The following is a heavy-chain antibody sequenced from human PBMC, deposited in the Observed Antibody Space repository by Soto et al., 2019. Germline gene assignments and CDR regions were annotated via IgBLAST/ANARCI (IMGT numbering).Heavy chain of an antibody. CDR1: GFSLTTTHMG. CDR3: AHAGDYDLLSFDH. Sequence: QITLKESGPPVVRPSQTLTLTCAFSGFSLTTTHMGVAWIRQPPGKALEWLALIYWDDDKRYSPSLKNRLAISKDTSRNRVVLTITNMNPEDTGTYFCAHAGDYDLLSFDHWGPGTLVTVSS. D-gene: IGHD4-17*01. J-gene: IGHJ4*02. CDR2: IYWDDDK. V-gene: IGHV2-5*02.